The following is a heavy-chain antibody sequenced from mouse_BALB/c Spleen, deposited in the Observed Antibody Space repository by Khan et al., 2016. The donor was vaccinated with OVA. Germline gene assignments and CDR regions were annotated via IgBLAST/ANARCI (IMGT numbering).Heavy chain of an antibody. D-gene: IGHD1-1*01. Sequence: EVQLVESGPGLVKPSQSLSLTCTVTGYSITSGYAWNWIRQFPGNQLEWMGFISYNGDTTYNPSLKSRISITRDTSTNQFFLQLNSVTTEDTATYYCERGNDYGYYFDYWGQGTPLTVSS. J-gene: IGHJ2*01. V-gene: IGHV3-2*02. CDR3: ERGNDYGYYFDY. CDR2: ISYNGDT. CDR1: GYSITSGYA.